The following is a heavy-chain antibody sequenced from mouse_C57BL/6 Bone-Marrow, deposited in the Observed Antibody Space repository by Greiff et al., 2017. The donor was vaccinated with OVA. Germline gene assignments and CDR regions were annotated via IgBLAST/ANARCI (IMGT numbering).Heavy chain of an antibody. D-gene: IGHD2-4*01. Sequence: DVHLVESGGGLVQPGGSLKLSCAASGFTFSDYGMAWVRQAPRKGPEWVAFISNLAYSIYYADTVTGRFTISRENAKNTLYLEMSSLRSEDTAMYYCARQKIYYDYDGDWYFDVWGTGTTVTVSS. CDR2: ISNLAYSI. V-gene: IGHV5-15*01. CDR3: ARQKIYYDYDGDWYFDV. CDR1: GFTFSDYG. J-gene: IGHJ1*03.